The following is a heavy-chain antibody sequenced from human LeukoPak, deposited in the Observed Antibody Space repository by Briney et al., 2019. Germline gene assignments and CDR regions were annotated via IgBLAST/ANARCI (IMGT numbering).Heavy chain of an antibody. J-gene: IGHJ4*02. CDR3: AKDLNSGHYYDSSGYLGY. CDR1: GFTLSSYD. CDR2: ISYDGSNK. Sequence: PGGSLRLSCAASGFTLSSYDMHWVRQAPGKGLEWVAVISYDGSNKYYADSVKGRFTISRDNSKNTLFLQMNSLRAEDTAVYYCAKDLNSGHYYDSSGYLGYWGQGTLVTVSS. D-gene: IGHD3-22*01. V-gene: IGHV3-30*18.